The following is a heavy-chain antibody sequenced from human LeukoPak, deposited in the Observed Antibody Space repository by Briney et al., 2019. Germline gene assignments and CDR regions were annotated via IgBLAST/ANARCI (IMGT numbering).Heavy chain of an antibody. CDR2: INPSGGST. V-gene: IGHV1-46*01. Sequence: ASVKVSCKASGYTFTGYYMHWVRQAPGQGLEWMGIINPSGGSTSYAQKFQGRVTMTRDPSTSTVYMELSSLRSEDTAVYYCASPGIAAAGTFHAFDIWGQGTMVTVSS. J-gene: IGHJ3*02. CDR3: ASPGIAAAGTFHAFDI. D-gene: IGHD6-13*01. CDR1: GYTFTGYY.